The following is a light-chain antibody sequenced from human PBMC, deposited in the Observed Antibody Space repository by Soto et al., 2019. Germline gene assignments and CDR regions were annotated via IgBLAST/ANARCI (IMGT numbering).Light chain of an antibody. J-gene: IGKJ4*01. CDR3: QQRSKWPLS. Sequence: EIVLTQSPATLSLSPGERATLSCRASQSVSSFLAWYQQKPGQAPRLLIYDVSSRSTGSPTRFSGSGSGTDFTLTISSLEPEEFAVYYCQQRSKWPLSFGGGTKVEIK. CDR1: QSVSSF. CDR2: DVS. V-gene: IGKV3-11*01.